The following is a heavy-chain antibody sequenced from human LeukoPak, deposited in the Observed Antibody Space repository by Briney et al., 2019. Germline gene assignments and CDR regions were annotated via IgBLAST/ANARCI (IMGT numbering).Heavy chain of an antibody. J-gene: IGHJ4*02. Sequence: ASETLSLTCTVSGYSINNGYYWGWFRQPPGEGLEWIGSIYHVGTTSYNPSLKSRVTISVDTSKNHFSLKLNSVTAADTAVYYCARDARGGNSYYFDYWGQGTLVTVSS. V-gene: IGHV4-38-2*02. D-gene: IGHD4-23*01. CDR3: ARDARGGNSYYFDY. CDR1: GYSINNGYY. CDR2: IYHVGTT.